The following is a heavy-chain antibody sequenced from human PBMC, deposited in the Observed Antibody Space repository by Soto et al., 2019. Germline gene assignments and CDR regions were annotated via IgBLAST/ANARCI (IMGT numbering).Heavy chain of an antibody. D-gene: IGHD2-15*01. CDR3: TRGGGLLSY. CDR2: IRSKTYGGTT. CDR1: GFTFGDYA. Sequence: GGSLRLSCTASGFTFGDYAMSWVRQAPGKGLEWVGFIRSKTYGGTTEYAASVKGRFTISRDDSKSIAYLQMNSLKTEDTAVYYCTRGGGLLSYWGQGTLVTVSS. V-gene: IGHV3-49*04. J-gene: IGHJ4*02.